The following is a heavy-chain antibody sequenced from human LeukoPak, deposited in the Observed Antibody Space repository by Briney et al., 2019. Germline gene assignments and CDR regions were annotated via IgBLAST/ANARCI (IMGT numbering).Heavy chain of an antibody. J-gene: IGHJ4*02. Sequence: GGSLRLSCAASGFTFSSYGMHWVHQAPGKGLEWVAVISYDGSSKYYADPVKGRFTISRDNSKNTLYLQMNSLRTEDTAVYYCAKDRQGAGDGSFDYWGQGTLVTVSS. CDR2: ISYDGSSK. D-gene: IGHD1-26*01. V-gene: IGHV3-30*18. CDR1: GFTFSSYG. CDR3: AKDRQGAGDGSFDY.